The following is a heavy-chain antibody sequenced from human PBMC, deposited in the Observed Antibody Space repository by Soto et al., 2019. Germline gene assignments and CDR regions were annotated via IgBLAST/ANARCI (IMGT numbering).Heavy chain of an antibody. Sequence: ASVKVSCKVSGYTLTELSMHWVRQAPGRGLEWMGGFDPEDGETIYAQKFQGRVTMTEDTSTDTAYMELSSLRSEDTAVYYCARVGGDHVLRYFDWPDYWGQGTLVTVSS. CDR3: ARVGGDHVLRYFDWPDY. J-gene: IGHJ4*02. D-gene: IGHD3-9*01. CDR2: FDPEDGET. CDR1: GYTLTELS. V-gene: IGHV1-24*01.